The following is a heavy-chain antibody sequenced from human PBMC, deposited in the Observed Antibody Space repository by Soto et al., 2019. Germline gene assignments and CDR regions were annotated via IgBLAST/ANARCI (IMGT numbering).Heavy chain of an antibody. CDR1: GFTFSDYW. CDR3: GRGGYHAYYIDY. V-gene: IGHV3-74*01. Sequence: EVQLVESGGGLVQPGGALRVYCAASGFTFSDYWMHWVRQVPGKGLMWVSRIKGDGSRIDFADSVNGRFTISRDNAENTVYLQMSSLRAEDAAVYYCGRGGYHAYYIDYWGQGTLVTVSS. CDR2: IKGDGSRI. D-gene: IGHD3-10*01. J-gene: IGHJ4*02.